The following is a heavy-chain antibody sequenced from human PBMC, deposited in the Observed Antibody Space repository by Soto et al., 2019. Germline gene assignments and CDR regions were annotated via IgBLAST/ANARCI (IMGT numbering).Heavy chain of an antibody. CDR3: ASFWIAARDDDFDI. D-gene: IGHD6-6*01. J-gene: IGHJ3*02. V-gene: IGHV1-2*02. CDR2: INPNSGGT. Sequence: ASVKVSCKACGYTFTGYYMHWVRQAPGQGLEWMGWINPNSGGTNYAQKFQGRVTMTRDTSISTAYMELSRLRSDDTAVYYCASFWIAARDDDFDIWGQGTMVTASS. CDR1: GYTFTGYY.